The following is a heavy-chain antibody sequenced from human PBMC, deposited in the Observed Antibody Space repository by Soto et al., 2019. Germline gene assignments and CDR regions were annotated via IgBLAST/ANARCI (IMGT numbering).Heavy chain of an antibody. J-gene: IGHJ6*03. CDR2: IYYSGST. CDR1: GGSISSYY. V-gene: IGHV4-59*01. CDR3: ATNSLDHDFWSGYGLGNPYYYYYMDV. Sequence: SETLSLTCTVSGGSISSYYWSWIRQPPGKGLEWIGYIYYSGSTNYNPSLRSRVTISVDTSKNQFSLKLTSVTAADTAVYYCATNSLDHDFWSGYGLGNPYYYYYMDVWGKGTTVTVSS. D-gene: IGHD3-3*01.